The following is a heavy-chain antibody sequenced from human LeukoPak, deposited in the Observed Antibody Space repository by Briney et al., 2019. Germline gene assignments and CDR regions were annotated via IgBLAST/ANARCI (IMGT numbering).Heavy chain of an antibody. J-gene: IGHJ4*02. D-gene: IGHD6-19*01. CDR2: ISSSSRSI. CDR1: GFTFSSYS. CDR3: ARHLYSSGWYDY. Sequence: GGSLRLSCAASGFTFSSYSMNWVRQAPGKGLEWVSYISSSSRSIYYADSVKGRFTISRDNAKNSLYLQMNSLRAEDTAVYYCARHLYSSGWYDYWGQGTLVTVSS. V-gene: IGHV3-21*05.